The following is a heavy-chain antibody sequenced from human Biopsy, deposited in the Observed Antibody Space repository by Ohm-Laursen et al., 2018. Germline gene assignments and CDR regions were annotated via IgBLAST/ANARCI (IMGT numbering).Heavy chain of an antibody. D-gene: IGHD1-1*01. CDR1: GYTLTELS. CDR2: FAPENGKT. CDR3: AAGKNVWNVNY. V-gene: IGHV1-24*01. J-gene: IGHJ4*02. Sequence: ASVTASCNVSGYTLTELSTHWVRQAPGKGLEWLGGFAPENGKTVYAQNFQARVSTAEDTSTDTAYMELRSLRSEDTAVYYCAAGKNVWNVNYWGQGTQVTVSS.